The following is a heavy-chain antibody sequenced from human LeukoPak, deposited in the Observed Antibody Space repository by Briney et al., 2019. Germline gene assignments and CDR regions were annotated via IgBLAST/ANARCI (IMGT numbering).Heavy chain of an antibody. CDR3: AKEPGYSSSWFDY. Sequence: GGSLRLSCAASGFTFSSYSMNWVRQAPGKGLEWVSSISSSSSYIYCADSVKGRFTISRDNAKNSLYLQMNSLRAEDTAVYYCAKEPGYSSSWFDYWGQGTLVTVSS. D-gene: IGHD6-13*01. CDR2: ISSSSSYI. CDR1: GFTFSSYS. V-gene: IGHV3-21*01. J-gene: IGHJ4*02.